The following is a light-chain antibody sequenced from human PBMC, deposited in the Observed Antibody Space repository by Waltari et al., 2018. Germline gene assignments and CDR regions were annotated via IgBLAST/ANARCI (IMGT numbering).Light chain of an antibody. CDR1: SSDFGSFSF. V-gene: IGLV2-8*01. Sequence: QSALTQPPSASGSPGQSVTISCTGTSSDFGSFSFVSWYQQHPGKATKLIIYEVSKRPSGGPGRFSGSKAGNKGSLTVSGLQSEDEADYYRSAYAGVNKILFGNGTKVTV. CDR2: EVS. CDR3: SAYAGVNKIL. J-gene: IGLJ1*01.